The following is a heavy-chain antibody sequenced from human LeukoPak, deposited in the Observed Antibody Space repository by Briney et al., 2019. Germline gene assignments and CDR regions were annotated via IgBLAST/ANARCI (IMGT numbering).Heavy chain of an antibody. CDR2: IIPILGIA. D-gene: IGHD5-24*01. Sequence: SVKVSCKASGGTFSSYAISWVRQAPGQGLEWMGRIIPILGIANYAQKFQGRVTITADKSTSTAYMELSSLRSEDTAVYYCARLFRDGYNDFIRGWGQGTLVTVSS. CDR3: ARLFRDGYNDFIRG. V-gene: IGHV1-69*04. J-gene: IGHJ4*02. CDR1: GGTFSSYA.